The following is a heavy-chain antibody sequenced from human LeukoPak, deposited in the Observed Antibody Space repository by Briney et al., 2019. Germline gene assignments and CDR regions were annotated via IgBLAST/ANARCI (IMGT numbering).Heavy chain of an antibody. V-gene: IGHV4-34*01. CDR1: GGSFSGYY. J-gene: IGHJ6*03. CDR2: INHSGST. Sequence: SETLSLTCAVYGGSFSGYYWSWIRQPPGKGLEWIGEINHSGSTNYNPSLKSRVTISVDTSKNQFSLKLSSVTAADTAVYYCAREVSAGAYYYYYMDVWGKGTTVTVSS. D-gene: IGHD7-27*01. CDR3: AREVSAGAYYYYYMDV.